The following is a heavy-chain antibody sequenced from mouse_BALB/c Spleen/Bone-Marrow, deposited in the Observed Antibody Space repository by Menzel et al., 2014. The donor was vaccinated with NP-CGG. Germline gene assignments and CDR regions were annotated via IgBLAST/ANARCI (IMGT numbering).Heavy chain of an antibody. CDR1: GFTFTDYY. D-gene: IGHD1-1*01. CDR2: IRNKANGYTT. CDR3: ARDSRSTVSHFDY. V-gene: IGHV7-3*02. Sequence: EAKLVESGGGLVQPGGSLRLSCATSGFTFTDYYMNWVRQPPGKALEWLGFIRNKANGYTTEYSASVKGRFTISRDNSQSILYLQMNSLRAEDSATSYCARDSRSTVSHFDYWGQGTTLSVSS. J-gene: IGHJ2*01.